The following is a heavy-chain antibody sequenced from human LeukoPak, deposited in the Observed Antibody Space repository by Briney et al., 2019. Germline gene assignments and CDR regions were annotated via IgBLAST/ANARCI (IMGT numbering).Heavy chain of an antibody. CDR1: GGSISSYY. CDR3: ARDAGIESRGIFYYYGTDV. Sequence: SETLSLTCTVSGGSISSYYRSWIRQPPGRGLEWVGYIYYSGSTNYNPSLKSRVTISVDTSKNEFSLKLSSVTAADTAVYYCARDAGIESRGIFYYYGTDVWGQGTTVTVSS. V-gene: IGHV4-59*01. J-gene: IGHJ6*02. CDR2: IYYSGST. D-gene: IGHD1-26*01.